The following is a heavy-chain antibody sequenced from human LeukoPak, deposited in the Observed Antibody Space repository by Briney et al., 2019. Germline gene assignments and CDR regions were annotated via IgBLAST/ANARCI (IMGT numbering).Heavy chain of an antibody. CDR2: IKQDGSEK. CDR3: ARAMDY. V-gene: IGHV3-7*03. J-gene: IGHJ4*02. Sequence: GGSLRLSCAASGFTFSDYWMTWVRQAPGKGLEWVANIKQDGSEKYYVDSVKGRFTISRDNAKNSLYLQMNSLRAEDTAVYYCARAMDYWSQGTLVTVSS. CDR1: GFTFSDYW.